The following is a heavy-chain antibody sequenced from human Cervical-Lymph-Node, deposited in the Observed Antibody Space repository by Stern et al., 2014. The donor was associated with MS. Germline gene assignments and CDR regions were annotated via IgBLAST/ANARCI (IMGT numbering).Heavy chain of an antibody. CDR3: ALSSETSDRWYSLGYDL. V-gene: IGHV1-69*01. D-gene: IGHD6-13*01. Sequence: VQLLESGAEVTKPGSSVKVSCKASGGTFSKFPSSWVRQAPGQGIEWMGGMFPVFGTPTYAQEFRGRVTITADVSTSTVYMELSSLRSDDTAVYYCALSSETSDRWYSLGYDLWGQGTLVTVSS. J-gene: IGHJ5*02. CDR2: MFPVFGTP. CDR1: GGTFSKFP.